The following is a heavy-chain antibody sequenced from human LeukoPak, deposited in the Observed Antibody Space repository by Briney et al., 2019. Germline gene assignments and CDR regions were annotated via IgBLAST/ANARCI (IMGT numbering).Heavy chain of an antibody. CDR2: ISAYNGNT. Sequence: VASVKVSCTASGYTFTSYGISWVRQAPGQGLEWMGLISAYNGNTNYAQKLQGRVTMTTDTSTSTAYMELRSLRSDDTAVFYCARGDMTIHAFDTWGQGTMVTVSS. J-gene: IGHJ3*02. D-gene: IGHD4/OR15-4a*01. CDR3: ARGDMTIHAFDT. V-gene: IGHV1-18*01. CDR1: GYTFTSYG.